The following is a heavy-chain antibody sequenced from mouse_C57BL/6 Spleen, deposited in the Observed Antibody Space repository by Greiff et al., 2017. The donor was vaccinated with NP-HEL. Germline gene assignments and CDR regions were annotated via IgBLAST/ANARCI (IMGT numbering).Heavy chain of an antibody. J-gene: IGHJ4*01. CDR1: GYTFTSYW. CDR3: ARNPLYDGYLYYYAMDY. Sequence: VQLQQPGAELVKPGASVKLSCKASGYTFTSYWMHWVKQRPGRGLEWIGRIDPNSGGTKYNEKFKSKATLTVDKPSSTAYMQLSSLTSEDSAVYYCARNPLYDGYLYYYAMDYWGQGTSVTVSS. D-gene: IGHD2-3*01. V-gene: IGHV1-72*01. CDR2: IDPNSGGT.